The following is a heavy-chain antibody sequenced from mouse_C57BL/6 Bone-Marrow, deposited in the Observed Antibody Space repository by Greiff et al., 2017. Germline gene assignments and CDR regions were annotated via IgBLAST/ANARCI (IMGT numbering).Heavy chain of an antibody. D-gene: IGHD1-1*01. Sequence: VKLQESGPELVRPGASVMISCKAPGYTFTSHWMQWVRQRPGQGLEWIGEIFPGSGSTYYNEKFKGKATLTVDTSSSTAYMQLSSLTSEDSAVYFCAPYYYGSSSWFAYWGQGTLVTVSA. CDR1: GYTFTSHW. CDR2: IFPGSGST. V-gene: IGHV1-56*01. J-gene: IGHJ3*01. CDR3: APYYYGSSSWFAY.